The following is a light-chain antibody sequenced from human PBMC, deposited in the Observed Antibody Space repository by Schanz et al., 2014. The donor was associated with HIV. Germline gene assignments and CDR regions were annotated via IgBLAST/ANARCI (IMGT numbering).Light chain of an antibody. CDR2: DNN. CDR3: ISYTRDTVL. CDR1: DSNFANFF. Sequence: QSLLTQPPSLSAAPGQKVTISCSGSDSNFANFFISWFQHLPGAAPRLLIYDNNKRFSGIPDRFSGSKSDNTASLTISGLQPEDEADYYCISYTRDTVLFGGGTKLTVL. V-gene: IGLV1-51*01. J-gene: IGLJ2*01.